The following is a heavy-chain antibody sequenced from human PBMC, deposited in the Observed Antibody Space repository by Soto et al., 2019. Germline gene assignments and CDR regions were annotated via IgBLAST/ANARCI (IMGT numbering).Heavy chain of an antibody. CDR3: GRVEGFGKSGSYSPPEY. D-gene: IGHD1-26*01. J-gene: IGHJ4*02. Sequence: QVQLVQSGAEVKKPGSSVKVSCKASGGTFSSYAISWVRQAPGQGLEWMGGIIPIFGTANYAQKFQGRVTNTGDKSKRTAYMEVSKLRSGDTGVYFFGRVEGFGKSGSYSPPEYWGQGTLVTVSS. V-gene: IGHV1-69*06. CDR2: IIPIFGTA. CDR1: GGTFSSYA.